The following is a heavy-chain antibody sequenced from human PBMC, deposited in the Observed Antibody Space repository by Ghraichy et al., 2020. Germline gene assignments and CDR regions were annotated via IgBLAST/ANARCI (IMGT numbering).Heavy chain of an antibody. CDR2: IYYSGST. J-gene: IGHJ4*02. D-gene: IGHD2-2*01. CDR1: GGSISSSSYY. Sequence: SETLSLTCTVSGGSISSSSYYWGWIRQPPGKGLEWIGSIYYSGSTYYNPSLKSRVTISVDTSKNQFSLKLSSVTAADTAVYYCASRLVPAALDWGQGTLVTVSS. V-gene: IGHV4-39*01. CDR3: ASRLVPAALD.